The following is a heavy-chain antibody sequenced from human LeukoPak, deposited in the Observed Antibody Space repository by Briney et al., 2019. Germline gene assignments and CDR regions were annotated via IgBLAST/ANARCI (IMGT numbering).Heavy chain of an antibody. CDR1: GFTFSSYA. CDR2: ISGSGGST. J-gene: IGHJ6*02. CDR3: AKGGVTVTSVDNDYYYGMDV. Sequence: PGGSLRLSCAASGFTFSSYAMSWVRQAPGKGLGWVSAISGSGGSTYYADSVKGRFTISRDNSKNTLYLQMNSLRAEDTAVYYCAKGGVTVTSVDNDYYYGMDVWGQGTTVTVSS. V-gene: IGHV3-23*01. D-gene: IGHD4-17*01.